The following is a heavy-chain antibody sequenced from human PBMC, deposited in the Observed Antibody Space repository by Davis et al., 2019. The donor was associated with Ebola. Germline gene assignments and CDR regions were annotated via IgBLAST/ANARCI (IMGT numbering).Heavy chain of an antibody. CDR1: GFVFTTFG. CDR3: AKDDLTWELRSNSFNS. V-gene: IGHV3-30*02. D-gene: IGHD4-23*01. J-gene: IGHJ4*02. Sequence: GESLKISCAASGFVFTTFGMHWLRQAPGKGLEWVAFIRFDGKKTYYVDSVKGRFTISRDNSKNTVYLEMRALRGEDTAVYYCAKDDLTWELRSNSFNSWGQGTLVTVSS. CDR2: IRFDGKKT.